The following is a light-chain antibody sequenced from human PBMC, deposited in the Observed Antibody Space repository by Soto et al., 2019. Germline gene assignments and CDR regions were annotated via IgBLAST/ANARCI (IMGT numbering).Light chain of an antibody. V-gene: IGKV4-1*01. CDR1: QSVLSNNKNY. J-gene: IGKJ5*01. CDR2: WAS. CDR3: QQYHTGPIT. Sequence: DFVMTQSPDSLTVSLGERATINCKSSQSVLSNNKNYLTWHQQKAGQPPKVLISWASTRESGVPDRFVGSGSGTDFTLTIYNLQAEDVAVYYCQQYHTGPITFGQGTRLEIK.